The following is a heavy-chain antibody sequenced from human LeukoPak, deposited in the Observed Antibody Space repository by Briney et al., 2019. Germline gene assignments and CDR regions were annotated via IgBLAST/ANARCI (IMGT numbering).Heavy chain of an antibody. CDR3: ARPSSIVGARLDY. CDR1: GYTFTNYW. V-gene: IGHV5-51*01. J-gene: IGHJ4*02. CDR2: IYPTDSDS. D-gene: IGHD1-26*01. Sequence: GESLKISCKASGYTFTNYWIGWVRQMPGKGLEWMGIIYPTDSDSRYSPPFQGQVTLSADKSISTAYLQWSSLKASDTAMYYCARPSSIVGARLDYWGQGTLVTVSS.